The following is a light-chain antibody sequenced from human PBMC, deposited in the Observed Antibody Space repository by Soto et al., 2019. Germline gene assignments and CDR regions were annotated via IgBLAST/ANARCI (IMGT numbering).Light chain of an antibody. V-gene: IGLV1-40*01. CDR3: QSYESSLSGWI. Sequence: QAVVTQPPSMSGAPGQGVTISCTGSSSNIGAGYDVHWYQQVPGTAPKLLIYGNTNRPSGVPDRFSASKSGTSASLAISGLQAEDEADYYCQSYESSLSGWIFGGGTHLTVL. CDR2: GNT. J-gene: IGLJ2*01. CDR1: SSNIGAGYD.